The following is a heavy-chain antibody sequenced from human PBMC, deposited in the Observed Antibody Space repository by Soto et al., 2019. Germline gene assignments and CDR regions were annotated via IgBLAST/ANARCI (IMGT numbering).Heavy chain of an antibody. CDR3: ARELSSGYDLGAFDI. V-gene: IGHV4-31*03. Sequence: QVQLQESGPGLVKPSQTLSLTCTVSGGSISSGGYYWSWIRQHPGKGLEWIGYIYYSGSTYYNPSLESRVTISVDTSKNQFSLKLSSVTAADTAVYYCARELSSGYDLGAFDIWGQGTMVTVSS. D-gene: IGHD5-12*01. CDR1: GGSISSGGYY. CDR2: IYYSGST. J-gene: IGHJ3*02.